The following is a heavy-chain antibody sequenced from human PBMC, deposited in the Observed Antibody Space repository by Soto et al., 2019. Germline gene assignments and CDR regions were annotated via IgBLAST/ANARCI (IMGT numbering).Heavy chain of an antibody. V-gene: IGHV4-59*01. J-gene: IGHJ6*02. CDR2: IYYSGST. CDR1: GGSISSYY. Sequence: QVQLQESGPGLVKPSETLSLTCTVSGGSISSYYWSWIRQPPGKGLEWIGYIYYSGSTNYNPSLKSRVTISVDTSKNQFSLKLSSVTAADTAVYYCARAPPGYCTNGVCYTPPYGMDVWGQGTTVTVSS. CDR3: ARAPPGYCTNGVCYTPPYGMDV. D-gene: IGHD2-8*01.